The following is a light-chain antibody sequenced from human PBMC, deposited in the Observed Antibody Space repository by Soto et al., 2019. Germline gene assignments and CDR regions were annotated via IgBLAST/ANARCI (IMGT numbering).Light chain of an antibody. Sequence: QSVMTQPPSVSAAPGQRVTISCSGSSSNIGGNSVSWYQQLPGTAPKLLIYDDDKRPSGIPHRFSGSKSGTSATLGITGFQTGDEADHYCGSWDSSLSAYVFGTGTKLTVL. CDR1: SSNIGGNS. J-gene: IGLJ1*01. CDR3: GSWDSSLSAYV. V-gene: IGLV1-51*01. CDR2: DDD.